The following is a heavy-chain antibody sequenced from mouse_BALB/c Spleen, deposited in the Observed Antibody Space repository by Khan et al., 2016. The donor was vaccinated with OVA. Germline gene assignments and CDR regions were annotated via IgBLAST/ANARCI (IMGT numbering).Heavy chain of an antibody. J-gene: IGHJ3*01. Sequence: VQLKESGPELMKPGASVKISCKASGYSFTDYYIHWVKQSPGQSLEWIGYIDPFNGSTNFNEKFKGTATLTVDKSSSTAYMHLNSLTSEDSAVYYCTRLGTTGWFAYWGQGTLVTVSA. V-gene: IGHV1S135*01. CDR3: TRLGTTGWFAY. CDR1: GYSFTDYY. D-gene: IGHD2-13*01. CDR2: IDPFNGST.